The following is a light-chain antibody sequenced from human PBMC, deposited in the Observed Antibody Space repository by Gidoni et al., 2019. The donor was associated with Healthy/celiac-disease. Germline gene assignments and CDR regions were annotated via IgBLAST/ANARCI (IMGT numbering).Light chain of an antibody. Sequence: DIQMTQSPSSLSASAGDRVTITCQASQDISNYLNWYQQKPGKAPKLLIYDASNLETGVTSRFSGSGSGTDFTFTISSLQPEDIATYYCQQYDNLPITFGQGTRLEIK. V-gene: IGKV1-33*01. J-gene: IGKJ5*01. CDR2: DAS. CDR3: QQYDNLPIT. CDR1: QDISNY.